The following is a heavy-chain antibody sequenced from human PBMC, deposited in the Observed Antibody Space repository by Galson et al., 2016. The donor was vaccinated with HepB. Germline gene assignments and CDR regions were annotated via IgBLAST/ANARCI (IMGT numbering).Heavy chain of an antibody. D-gene: IGHD1-26*01. CDR1: GGSISSYY. Sequence: SETLSLTCTVSGGSISSYYWTWIRQPPGKRLEWIGYIYYDGSTDYNPSLRSRVTMSVDTSKNQFSLKLSSVTAADTAVYYCARNSGGSYLGWFDPWGQGTLVTVSS. CDR3: ARNSGGSYLGWFDP. CDR2: IYYDGST. J-gene: IGHJ5*02. V-gene: IGHV4-59*01.